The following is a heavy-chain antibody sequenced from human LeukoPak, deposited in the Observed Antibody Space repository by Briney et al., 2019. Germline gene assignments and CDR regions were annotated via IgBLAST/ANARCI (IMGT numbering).Heavy chain of an antibody. CDR3: ARQKLGYCSSTSCYIGDAFDI. CDR2: IYYSGST. D-gene: IGHD2-2*02. Sequence: SETLSLTCTVSGGSISSSSYYWGWIRQPPGKGLEWIGSIYYSGSTYYNPSLKSRVTISVDTSKNQFSLKLSSVTAADTAVYYCARQKLGYCSSTSCYIGDAFDIWGQGTMVTVSP. J-gene: IGHJ3*02. CDR1: GGSISSSSYY. V-gene: IGHV4-39*01.